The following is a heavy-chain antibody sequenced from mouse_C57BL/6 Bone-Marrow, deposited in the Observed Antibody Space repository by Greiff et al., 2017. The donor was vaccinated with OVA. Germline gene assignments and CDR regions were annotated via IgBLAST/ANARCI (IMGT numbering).Heavy chain of an antibody. CDR3: TSYGNYGGYFDY. CDR1: GFNIKDDY. V-gene: IGHV14-4*01. J-gene: IGHJ2*01. CDR2: IDPENGDT. D-gene: IGHD2-1*01. Sequence: EVQLQQSGAELVRPGASVKLSCTASGFNIKDDYMHGVKQRPEQGLEWIGWIDPENGDTEYASKFQGKATITADTSSNTAYLQLSSLTSEDTAVYYCTSYGNYGGYFDYWGQGTTLTVSS.